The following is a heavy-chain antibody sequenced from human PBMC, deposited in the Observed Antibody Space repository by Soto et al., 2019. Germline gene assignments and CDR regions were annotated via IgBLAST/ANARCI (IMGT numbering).Heavy chain of an antibody. D-gene: IGHD2-8*02. J-gene: IGHJ4*02. CDR2: IYYSGIT. Sequence: QVQLQESGPGLVKPSETLSLTCTVSGGSISSYYWSWIRQPPGKGLEWIGYIYYSGITDYNPSLKSPVTISVDTSKSQFSLTLSSVTAADTAVYYCARGGGVYYFDYWVQGTRVTVSS. CDR3: ARGGGVYYFDY. V-gene: IGHV4-59*01. CDR1: GGSISSYY.